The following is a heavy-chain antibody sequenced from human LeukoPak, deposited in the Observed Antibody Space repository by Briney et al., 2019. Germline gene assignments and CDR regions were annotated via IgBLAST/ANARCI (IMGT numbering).Heavy chain of an antibody. D-gene: IGHD6-13*01. CDR2: INHSGST. Sequence: KTSETLSLTCAVYGGSFSGYYWSWIRQPPGKGLEWIGEINHSGSTYYNPSLKSRVTISVDTSKNQFSLKLSSVTAADTAVYYCARHKVAGTGAFDIWGQGTMVTVSS. V-gene: IGHV4-34*01. J-gene: IGHJ3*02. CDR3: ARHKVAGTGAFDI. CDR1: GGSFSGYY.